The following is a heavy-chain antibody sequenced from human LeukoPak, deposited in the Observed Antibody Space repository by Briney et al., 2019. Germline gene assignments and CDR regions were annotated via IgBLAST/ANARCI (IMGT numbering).Heavy chain of an antibody. V-gene: IGHV4-39*07. CDR1: GGSISSSSYY. J-gene: IGHJ6*03. Sequence: SETLSLTCTVSGGSISSSSYYWGWIRQPPGKGLEWIGSIYYSGSTYYNPSLKNRVTISVDTSKNQFSLKLSSVTAADTAVYYCTTNDYGDYAYYYYMDVWGKGTTVTVSS. CDR2: IYYSGST. D-gene: IGHD4-17*01. CDR3: TTNDYGDYAYYYYMDV.